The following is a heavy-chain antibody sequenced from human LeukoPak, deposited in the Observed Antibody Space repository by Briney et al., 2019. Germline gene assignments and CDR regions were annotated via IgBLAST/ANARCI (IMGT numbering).Heavy chain of an antibody. CDR1: GFTFSSYW. D-gene: IGHD1-26*01. CDR2: INSDGSST. CDR3: ARSGSYYVWYFDL. Sequence: GGSLRLSCAASGFTFSSYWMHWVRQAPGKGLVWVSRINSDGSSTSYAASVKGRFTISRDNARNTLYLQMNSLRAEDTAVYYCARSGSYYVWYFDLWGRGTLVTVSS. V-gene: IGHV3-74*01. J-gene: IGHJ2*01.